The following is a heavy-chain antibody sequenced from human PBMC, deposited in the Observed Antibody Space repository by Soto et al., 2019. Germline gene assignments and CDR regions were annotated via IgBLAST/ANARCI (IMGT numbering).Heavy chain of an antibody. CDR3: ARFLGIAVAGTGDAFDI. CDR1: GYSFTSYW. J-gene: IGHJ3*02. Sequence: GESLKISCKGSGYSFTSYWIGWVRQMPGKGLEWMGIIYPGGSDTRYSPSFQGQVTISADKSISTAYLQWSSLKASDTAMYYCARFLGIAVAGTGDAFDIWGQGTMVTVS. CDR2: IYPGGSDT. V-gene: IGHV5-51*01. D-gene: IGHD6-19*01.